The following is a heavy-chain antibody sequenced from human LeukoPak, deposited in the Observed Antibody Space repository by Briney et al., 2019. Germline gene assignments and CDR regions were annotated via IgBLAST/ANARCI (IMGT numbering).Heavy chain of an antibody. D-gene: IGHD4-23*01. CDR1: GLTFTTYW. Sequence: PGGSLRLSCAASGLTFTTYWMSWVRQAPGKGLEWVANINQDGSEKYYVDSVKGRFTISRDNAKNSLYLQMNSLRAEDTAVYFCVRAIGSNTLWGQGTLVTVSS. V-gene: IGHV3-7*01. CDR3: VRAIGSNTL. J-gene: IGHJ4*02. CDR2: INQDGSEK.